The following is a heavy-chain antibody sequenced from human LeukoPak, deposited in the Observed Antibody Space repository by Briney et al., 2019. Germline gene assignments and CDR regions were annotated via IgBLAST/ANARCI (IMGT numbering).Heavy chain of an antibody. CDR2: ITSSGSHT. J-gene: IGHJ5*02. V-gene: IGHV3-11*06. CDR3: ARDGNWFDP. CDR1: GFSFSDYY. Sequence: GGSLRLSCAASGFSFSDYYMSWIRQAPGKGPEWISYITSSGSHTHYADSVKGRFTISRDNAKNSLYLQMNSLRDEDTAVYYCARDGNWFDPWGQGTLVTVSS.